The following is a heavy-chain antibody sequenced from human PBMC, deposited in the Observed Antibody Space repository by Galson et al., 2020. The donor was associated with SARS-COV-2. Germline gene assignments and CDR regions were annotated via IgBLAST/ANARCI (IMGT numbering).Heavy chain of an antibody. D-gene: IGHD3-16*02. CDR1: GFTFSSYE. J-gene: IGHJ6*02. V-gene: IGHV3-48*03. Sequence: GSLRLSCAASGFTFSSYEMNWVRQAPGKGLEWVSYISSSGSTIYYADSVKGRFTISRDNAKNSLYLQMNSLRAEDTAVYYCARENQGGVIVPYYGMDVWGQGTTVTVSS. CDR3: ARENQGGVIVPYYGMDV. CDR2: ISSSGSTI.